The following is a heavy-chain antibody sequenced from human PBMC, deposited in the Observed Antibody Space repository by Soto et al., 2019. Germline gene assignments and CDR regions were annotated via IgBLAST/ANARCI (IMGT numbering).Heavy chain of an antibody. CDR1: GYTFTSYA. CDR3: ARDSRDFWSGCPYYYYYGMDV. V-gene: IGHV1-3*01. D-gene: IGHD3-3*01. CDR2: INAGNGNT. J-gene: IGHJ6*01. Sequence: GASVKVSCKASGYTFTSYAMHWVRQAPGQRLEWMGWINAGNGNTKYSQKFQGRVTITRDTSASTAYMELSSLRSEDTAVYYCARDSRDFWSGCPYYYYYGMDVWGQGTAVIVSS.